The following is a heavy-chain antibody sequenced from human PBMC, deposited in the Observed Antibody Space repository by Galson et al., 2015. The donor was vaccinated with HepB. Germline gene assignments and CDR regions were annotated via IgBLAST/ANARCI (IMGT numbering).Heavy chain of an antibody. Sequence: SLRLSCAASGFTFSNAWMTWVRQAPGKGLEWVGHIKSKTDGGTTDYAAPVKGRFTISRDDSKTTLYMQMNSLETEDTAVYYCTTGTWIQLWLPDYWGQGTLVTVSS. CDR1: GFTFSNAW. V-gene: IGHV3-15*01. CDR2: IKSKTDGGTT. D-gene: IGHD5-18*01. J-gene: IGHJ4*02. CDR3: TTGTWIQLWLPDY.